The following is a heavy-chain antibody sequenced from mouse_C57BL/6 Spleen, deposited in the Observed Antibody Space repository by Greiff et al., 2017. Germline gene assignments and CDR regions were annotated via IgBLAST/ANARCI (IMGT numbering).Heavy chain of an antibody. J-gene: IGHJ2*01. D-gene: IGHD3-2*02. CDR1: GYAFSSSW. Sequence: VQLQQSGPELVKPGASVKISCKASGYAFSSSWMNWVKQRPGKGLEWIGRVYPGDGDTNYNGKFKGKATLTADKSSSTAYMQLSSLTSEDSAVYFCARETAQASYYFDYWGQGTTLTVSS. V-gene: IGHV1-82*01. CDR2: VYPGDGDT. CDR3: ARETAQASYYFDY.